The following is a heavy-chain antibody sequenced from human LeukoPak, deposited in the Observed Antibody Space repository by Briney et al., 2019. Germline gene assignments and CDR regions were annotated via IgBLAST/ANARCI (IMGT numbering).Heavy chain of an antibody. Sequence: PSETLSLTCTVSGGSISSGGYYWSWIRQHPGKGLEWIGYIYYSGSTYYNPSLKSRVTISVDTSKNQFSLKLSSVTAADTAVYYCARRSPTPPHYGEANWYFDLWGRGTLVTVSS. J-gene: IGHJ2*01. CDR1: GGSISSGGYY. CDR2: IYYSGST. CDR3: ARRSPTPPHYGEANWYFDL. V-gene: IGHV4-31*03. D-gene: IGHD4-17*01.